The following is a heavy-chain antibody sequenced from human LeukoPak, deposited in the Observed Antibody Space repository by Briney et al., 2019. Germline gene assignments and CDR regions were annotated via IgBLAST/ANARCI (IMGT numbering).Heavy chain of an antibody. CDR3: ARGPLYGGNSVSSWFDP. CDR2: IIPFLDIT. CDR1: GGTFSSYA. J-gene: IGHJ5*02. V-gene: IGHV1-69*04. Sequence: SVKVSCKASGGTFSSYAINWVRQAPGQGLEWMGRIIPFLDITNYAQKFQGRVTIAADKSTSTAYMELSSLRSEDTAVYYCARGPLYGGNSVSSWFDPWGQGTLVTVSS. D-gene: IGHD4-23*01.